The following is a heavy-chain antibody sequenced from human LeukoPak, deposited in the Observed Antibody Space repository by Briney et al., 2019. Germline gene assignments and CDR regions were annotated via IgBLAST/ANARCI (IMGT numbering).Heavy chain of an antibody. CDR3: VTAYCSSTNCYGPEY. CDR1: GLTFPSYA. D-gene: IGHD2-2*01. V-gene: IGHV3-64D*06. Sequence: GGYLRLSCSASGLTFPSYALHWVRQAPGNGLEYVSAISTTGSRTYYADSVKGRFTISRDNSKSTMYLQMISLRPEDTAVYYCVTAYCSSTNCYGPEYWGRGTLVTVSS. J-gene: IGHJ4*02. CDR2: ISTTGSRT.